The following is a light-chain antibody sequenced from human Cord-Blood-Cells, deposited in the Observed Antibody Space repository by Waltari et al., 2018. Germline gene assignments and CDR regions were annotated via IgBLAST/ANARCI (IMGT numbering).Light chain of an antibody. CDR3: SSYTSSSTLDVV. V-gene: IGLV2-14*01. CDR2: DVS. CDR1: SSDVGGYNY. Sequence: QSALTPPASVSGSPGQSITISCTGTSSDVGGYNYVSWSQQHPGKAPKLMIYDVSNRPSGVSNRFSGSKSGNTASLTISGLQAEDEADYYCSSYTSSSTLDVVFGGGTKLTVL. J-gene: IGLJ2*01.